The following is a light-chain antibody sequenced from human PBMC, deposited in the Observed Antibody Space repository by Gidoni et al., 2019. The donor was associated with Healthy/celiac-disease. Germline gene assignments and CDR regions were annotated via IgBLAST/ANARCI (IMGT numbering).Light chain of an antibody. CDR2: DAS. V-gene: IGKV3-11*01. CDR3: QHRSNWPVT. Sequence: EIVLTQSPATLALSPGERATLSCRASQSVSSYLAWYQQKPGQAPRLLIYDASNRATGIPSRFSCSGSGPSFTLTITILEPESFSVYYCQHRSNWPVTFGPGTRLEIK. J-gene: IGKJ5*01. CDR1: QSVSSY.